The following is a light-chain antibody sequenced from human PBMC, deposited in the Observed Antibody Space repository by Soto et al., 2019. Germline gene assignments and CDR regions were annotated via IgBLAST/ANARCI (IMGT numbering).Light chain of an antibody. J-gene: IGKJ1*01. CDR1: QTVLHSSNNKNY. CDR2: WAS. CDR3: QQYYSIPWT. Sequence: DIVMTQSPDSLAVSLGERATINCKSSQTVLHSSNNKNYLAWFQQKPGQPPKLLIYWASARGSGVPDRFSGSGSGTDFTLTISSLQAEDVAVYYCQQYYSIPWTFGQGTKVEIK. V-gene: IGKV4-1*01.